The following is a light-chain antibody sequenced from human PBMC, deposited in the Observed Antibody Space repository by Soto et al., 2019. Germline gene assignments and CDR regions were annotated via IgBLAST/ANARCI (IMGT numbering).Light chain of an antibody. CDR3: QHYGSSPPMYA. J-gene: IGKJ2*01. Sequence: IVLTQSPGTLSLSPGERATLSCRASQSVSSRYLAWYQQKPGQATRLLIYWASSRATVIPDRISGNGSGTDFTLTLSRLEREYFAVDYVQHYGSSPPMYACGQGTKREIK. V-gene: IGKV3-20*01. CDR1: QSVSSRY. CDR2: WAS.